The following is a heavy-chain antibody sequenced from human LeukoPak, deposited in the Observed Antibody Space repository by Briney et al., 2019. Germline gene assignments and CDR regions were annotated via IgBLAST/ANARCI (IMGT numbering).Heavy chain of an antibody. CDR2: IIPIFGTA. V-gene: IGHV1-69*13. CDR1: GGTSSSYA. D-gene: IGHD6-19*01. Sequence: GASVKVPCKASGGTSSSYAISWVRQAPGQGLEWMGGIIPIFGTANYAQKFQGRVTITADESTSTAYMELSSLRSEDTAVYYCARGLTHYYYYGMDVWGKGTTVTVSS. CDR3: ARGLTHYYYYGMDV. J-gene: IGHJ6*04.